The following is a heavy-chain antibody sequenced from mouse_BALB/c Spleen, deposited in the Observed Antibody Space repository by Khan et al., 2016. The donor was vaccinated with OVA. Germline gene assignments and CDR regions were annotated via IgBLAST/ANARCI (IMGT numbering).Heavy chain of an antibody. J-gene: IGHJ2*01. D-gene: IGHD2-14*01. CDR2: INPYNDGT. CDR3: VRPGNRYERVFYY. Sequence: VQLQQSGPELVKPGASVKMSCKASGYTFTRYVMHWVKQKPGQGLEWIGYINPYNDGTKYNEKFKGKATLTSDKSSSTAYMELSSLTSEDSAVYYCVRPGNRYERVFYYWGQGTTLTVSS. CDR1: GYTFTRYV. V-gene: IGHV1S136*01.